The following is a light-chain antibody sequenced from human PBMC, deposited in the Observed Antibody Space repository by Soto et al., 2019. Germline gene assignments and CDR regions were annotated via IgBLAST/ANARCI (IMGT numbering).Light chain of an antibody. CDR1: SSDFGGYDY. J-gene: IGLJ1*01. CDR3: SSYSISTAYL. Sequence: QSVLTQPASVSGSPGQSITMSCTGTSSDFGGYDYVSWYQLHPGKAPKLMIFEVSNRPSGVSYRFSGSKSGNTASLTISGLQAEDEADYFCSSYSISTAYLFGTGSKVTVL. CDR2: EVS. V-gene: IGLV2-14*01.